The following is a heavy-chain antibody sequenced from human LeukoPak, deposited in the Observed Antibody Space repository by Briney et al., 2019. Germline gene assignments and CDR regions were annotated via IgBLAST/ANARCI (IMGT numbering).Heavy chain of an antibody. Sequence: GVSLRLSCAASGFTFTDFYMSWIRQAPGKGLEWVSYISISGTTIYYADSVKGRFTFSRGNAKNSLYLQMNSLRAEDTAVYYCARTGRLQYGDYVAFDYWGQGTLVTIPS. CDR3: ARTGRLQYGDYVAFDY. CDR2: ISISGTTI. V-gene: IGHV3-11*01. CDR1: GFTFTDFY. J-gene: IGHJ4*02. D-gene: IGHD4-17*01.